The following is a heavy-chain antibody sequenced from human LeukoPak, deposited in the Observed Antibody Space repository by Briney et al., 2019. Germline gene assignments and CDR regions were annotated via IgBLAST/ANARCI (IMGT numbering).Heavy chain of an antibody. CDR3: ARGPNSNWSGLDF. CDR2: ISPTGSTT. CDR1: GFSFSNYG. Sequence: HPGGSLRLSCVTSGFSFSNYGMHWARQLPGKGLVWVSRISPTGSTTSYADSVKGRFTVSRDNAKNTLYLQVNNLRAEDTAVYYCARGPNSNWSGLDFWGQGTLLTVSS. V-gene: IGHV3-74*01. D-gene: IGHD6-6*01. J-gene: IGHJ4*02.